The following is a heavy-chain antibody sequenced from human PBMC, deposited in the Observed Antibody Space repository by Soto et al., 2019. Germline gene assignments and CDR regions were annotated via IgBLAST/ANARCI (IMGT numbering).Heavy chain of an antibody. J-gene: IGHJ4*02. D-gene: IGHD1-26*01. CDR2: IYNTGGT. V-gene: IGHV3-53*01. CDR1: GFSVNSNY. CDR3: AKEEGRGVGARVGYLDS. Sequence: GGSLRLSCVVSGFSVNSNYMSWVRQAPGKGLEWVSVIYNTGGTYYADSVKGRFTISRDNSENTLYLQMNSLRTEDTAVYYCAKEEGRGVGARVGYLDSWGQGSLVTVSS.